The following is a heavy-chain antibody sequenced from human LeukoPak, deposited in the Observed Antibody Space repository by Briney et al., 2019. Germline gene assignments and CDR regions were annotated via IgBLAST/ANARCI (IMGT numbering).Heavy chain of an antibody. D-gene: IGHD6-13*01. J-gene: IGHJ5*02. CDR2: IYYSGGT. Sequence: SETLSLTCTVSGGSISSYYWSWIRQPPGKGLEWIGYIYYSGGTNYKSSLKSRVTISVDTSKNQFSLKLSSVTAADTAVYYCARARSGIAGFDPWGQGTLVTVSS. V-gene: IGHV4-59*08. CDR3: ARARSGIAGFDP. CDR1: GGSISSYY.